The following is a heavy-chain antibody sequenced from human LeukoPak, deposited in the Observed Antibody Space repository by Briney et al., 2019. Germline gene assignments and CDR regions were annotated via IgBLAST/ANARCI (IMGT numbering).Heavy chain of an antibody. CDR1: GYTFTGYY. V-gene: IGHV1-2*02. D-gene: IGHD3-22*01. CDR2: INANSGDT. J-gene: IGHJ4*02. CDR3: AREISGHSDY. Sequence: GASVKVSCRASGYTFTGYYMHWVRQAPGQGLEWMGWINANSGDTKYAQKFQGRVTMTRDTSISTAYMELSRLRSDDTAMYYCAREISGHSDYWGQRTLVTVSS.